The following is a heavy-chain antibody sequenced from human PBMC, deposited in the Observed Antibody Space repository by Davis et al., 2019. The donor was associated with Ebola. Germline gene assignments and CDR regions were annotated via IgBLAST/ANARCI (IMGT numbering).Heavy chain of an antibody. D-gene: IGHD1-26*01. CDR2: ISYDGSNK. V-gene: IGHV3-30-3*01. Sequence: GESLKISCAASGFTFSSYAMHWVRQAPGKGLEWVAIISYDGSNKYYADSVKGRFTISRDNSKNTLYLQMNSLRAEDTAVYYCARDLGIVGATDLFDYWGQGTLVTVSS. CDR1: GFTFSSYA. J-gene: IGHJ4*02. CDR3: ARDLGIVGATDLFDY.